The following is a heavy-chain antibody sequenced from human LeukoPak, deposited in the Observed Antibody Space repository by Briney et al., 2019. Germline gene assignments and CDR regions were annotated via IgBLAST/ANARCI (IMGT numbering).Heavy chain of an antibody. J-gene: IGHJ4*02. Sequence: GGSLRLSCAASGFTFSSHGIHWVRQAPGKGLEWVAVVSSDGGTTYYADSVKGRFTISRDNSKNTLYLQMNSLRGEDTAIYYCTKESATGSRYSFDYWGQGALVTVSS. CDR3: TKESATGSRYSFDY. CDR2: VSSDGGTT. D-gene: IGHD2-15*01. CDR1: GFTFSSHG. V-gene: IGHV3-30*18.